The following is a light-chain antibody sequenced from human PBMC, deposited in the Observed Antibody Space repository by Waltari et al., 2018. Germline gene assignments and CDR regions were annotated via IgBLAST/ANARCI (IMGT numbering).Light chain of an antibody. Sequence: SYELTQPSSVSVSPGQTARTTCSGDVPAKQYARWFQQQPGQAPVLVIYKDSGRPSGIPERFSGSSSGTTVTLTISGAQVEDEADYYCYSAADNNLGVFGGGTKLTVL. CDR3: YSAADNNLGV. CDR1: VPAKQY. CDR2: KDS. V-gene: IGLV3-27*01. J-gene: IGLJ3*02.